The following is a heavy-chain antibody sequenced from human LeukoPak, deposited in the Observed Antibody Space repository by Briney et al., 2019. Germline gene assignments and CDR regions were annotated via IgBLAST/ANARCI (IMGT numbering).Heavy chain of an antibody. CDR3: ARGPGITGTPDY. Sequence: SETLSLTCAVYGGSFSGYYWSWIRQPPGKELEWIGEINHSGSTNYNPSLKSRVTISVDTSKNQFSLKLSSVTAADTAVYYCARGPGITGTPDYWGQGTLVTVSS. CDR1: GGSFSGYY. J-gene: IGHJ4*02. V-gene: IGHV4-34*01. CDR2: INHSGST. D-gene: IGHD1-20*01.